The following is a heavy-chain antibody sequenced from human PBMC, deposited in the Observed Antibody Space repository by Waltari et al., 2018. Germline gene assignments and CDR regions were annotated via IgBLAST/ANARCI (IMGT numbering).Heavy chain of an antibody. CDR1: GGTFSSYA. CDR2: IYPIVGIA. D-gene: IGHD1-26*01. CDR3: SRDVGLLSGSLAPYYLDY. V-gene: IGHV1-69*12. J-gene: IGHJ4*02. Sequence: QVQLVQSGAEVKKPGSSVKVSCKASGGTFSSYAISWVRQAPGQGLEWMGGIYPIVGIANYPQKFQGSATLTANESPSTPYMELSSLSAEATAVYYCSRDVGLLSGSLAPYYLDYWGQGTLVTVAS.